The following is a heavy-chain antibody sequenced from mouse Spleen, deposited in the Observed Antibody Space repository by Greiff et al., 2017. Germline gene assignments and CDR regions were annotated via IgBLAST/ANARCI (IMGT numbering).Heavy chain of an antibody. CDR1: GFNIKDYY. D-gene: IGHD1-1*01. Sequence: VQLQQSGAELVKPGASVKLSCTASGFNIKDYYMHWVKQRTEQGLEWIGRIDPEDGATKYDPKFQGKATITADTSSHTAYLQLSSLTSEDTAVFYWARFYGSNYVYAKGYWGQRTSVTGSS. V-gene: IGHV14-2*01. CDR2: IDPEDGAT. J-gene: IGHJ4*01. CDR3: ARFYGSNYVYAKGY.